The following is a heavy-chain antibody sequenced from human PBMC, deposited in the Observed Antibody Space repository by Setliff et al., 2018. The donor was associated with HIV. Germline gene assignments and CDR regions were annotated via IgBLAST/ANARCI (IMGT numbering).Heavy chain of an antibody. CDR1: GGSMSSYY. J-gene: IGHJ4*02. V-gene: IGHV4-4*07. D-gene: IGHD3-10*01. CDR3: ARGDVTMVRGVIYGYFDY. Sequence: PSETLSLTCSVSGGSMSSYYWSWIRQTASKGLEWIGRIYTSGSIIYNPSLRSRVTMSVDTSKNQFSLKLSSVTAADTAVHYCARGDVTMVRGVIYGYFDYWGQGTLVTVSS. CDR2: IYTSGSI.